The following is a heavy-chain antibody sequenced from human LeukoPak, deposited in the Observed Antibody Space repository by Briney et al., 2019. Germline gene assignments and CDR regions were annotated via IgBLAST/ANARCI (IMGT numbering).Heavy chain of an antibody. J-gene: IGHJ4*02. CDR2: IGIYDDT. V-gene: IGHV3-13*01. Sequence: GGSLRLSCAASGFTLRSYDMHWVRQVTGKGLEWVSAIGIYDDTYYQGSVKGRFTISRENAKNSLYLQMNSLTAGDTAVYYCARGGIQVSGIDEIDYWGQGTLVTVSS. CDR1: GFTLRSYD. D-gene: IGHD6-19*01. CDR3: ARGGIQVSGIDEIDY.